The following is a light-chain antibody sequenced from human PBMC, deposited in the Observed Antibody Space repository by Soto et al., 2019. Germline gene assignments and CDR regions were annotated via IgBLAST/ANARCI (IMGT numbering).Light chain of an antibody. J-gene: IGKJ1*01. CDR3: QRYNSAPWA. V-gene: IGKV1-27*01. Sequence: DIQMTQSPSSLSASVGDRVTITCRASQGISNYLAWYQQKPEKVPKLLIYAASTLQSEVPSRCGGSGSGTDFTITISGLQPEDVASYYCQRYNSAPWAFGQETKVEIK. CDR2: AAS. CDR1: QGISNY.